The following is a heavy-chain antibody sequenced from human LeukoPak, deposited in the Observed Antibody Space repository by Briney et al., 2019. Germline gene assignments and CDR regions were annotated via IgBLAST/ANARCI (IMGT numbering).Heavy chain of an antibody. CDR1: GFTFSSYS. CDR2: IRSSSSTI. V-gene: IGHV3-48*04. D-gene: IGHD6-19*01. CDR3: AKVGRSGWPLDN. J-gene: IGHJ4*02. Sequence: GGSLRLSCAASGFTFSSYSMNWVRQAPWKGLEWVSYIRSSSSTIYYADSVKGRFAISKDNAKNSLYLQMNSLRVEDTAVYYCAKVGRSGWPLDNWGQGTLVTVSS.